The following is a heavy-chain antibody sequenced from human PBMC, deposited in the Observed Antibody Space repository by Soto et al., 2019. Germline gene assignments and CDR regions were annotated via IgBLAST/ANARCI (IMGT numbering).Heavy chain of an antibody. CDR1: GFTFSSYG. J-gene: IGHJ4*02. CDR2: IWYDGSNK. CDR3: ARDYYSNYGLGVLDY. Sequence: GGSLRLSCAASGFTFSSYGMHWVRQAPGKGLEWVGVIWYDGSNKYYADSVKGRFTISRDNSKNTLYLQMNSLRAEDTAVYYCARDYYSNYGLGVLDYWGQGTLVTVSS. V-gene: IGHV3-33*01. D-gene: IGHD4-4*01.